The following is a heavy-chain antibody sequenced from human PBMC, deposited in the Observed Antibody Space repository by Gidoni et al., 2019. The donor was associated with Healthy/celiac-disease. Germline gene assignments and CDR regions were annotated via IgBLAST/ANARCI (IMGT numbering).Heavy chain of an antibody. CDR1: GGSFSGYY. CDR2: INHSGST. Sequence: QVQLQQWGAGLLKPSATLSLTCAVYGGSFSGYYWSWIRQPPGKGLEWIGEINHSGSTNYNPSLKSRVTISVDTSKNQFSLKLSSVTAADTAVYYCARVGGDWFPYYYYMDVWGKGTTVTVSS. CDR3: ARVGGDWFPYYYYMDV. J-gene: IGHJ6*03. D-gene: IGHD3-9*01. V-gene: IGHV4-34*01.